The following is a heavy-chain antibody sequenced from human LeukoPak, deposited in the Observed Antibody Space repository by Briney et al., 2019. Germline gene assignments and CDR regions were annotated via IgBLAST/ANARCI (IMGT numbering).Heavy chain of an antibody. CDR1: GGSISSYY. J-gene: IGHJ3*02. CDR2: IYYSGST. CDR3: AISYGSGSYAFDI. D-gene: IGHD3-10*01. Sequence: PSETLSLTCTVSGGSISSYYWSWIRQPPGKGLEWIGYIYYSGSTNYNPSLKSRVTISVDTSKNQFSLKLSSVTAADTAVYYCAISYGSGSYAFDIWGQGKMVTVSS. V-gene: IGHV4-59*08.